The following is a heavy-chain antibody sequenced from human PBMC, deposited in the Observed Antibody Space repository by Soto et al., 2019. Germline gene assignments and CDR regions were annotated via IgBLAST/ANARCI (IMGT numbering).Heavy chain of an antibody. J-gene: IGHJ4*02. CDR1: GASISYGGFS. CDR2: ISHLEST. D-gene: IGHD5-12*01. Sequence: NPSETLSLTCTVSGASISYGGFSWSWIRRSPGKGLEWIGYISHLESTYFHPSFKSRLTMSIDRTRNQFSLKLSSVTAADMAVYYCARGGGYDSFDYWGQGVLVTVSS. V-gene: IGHV4-30-2*06. CDR3: ARGGGYDSFDY.